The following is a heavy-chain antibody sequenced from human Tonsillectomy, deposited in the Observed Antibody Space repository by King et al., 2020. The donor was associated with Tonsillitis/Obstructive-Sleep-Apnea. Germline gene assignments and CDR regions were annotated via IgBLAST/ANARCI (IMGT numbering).Heavy chain of an antibody. D-gene: IGHD5-24*01. V-gene: IGHV3-23*01. J-gene: IGHJ4*02. CDR3: AKVKFDGAAFDSLDS. CDR2: ISGTGGSR. Sequence: VQLQESGGGLVQPGGSLRLSCVASGYMFTSYAMTWVRLAPGKGLEWVSAISGTGGSRFYVESVKGRFTISSDTSKQTVYLQMDSLRADDTAVYYCAKVKFDGAAFDSLDSWGQGTLVTVSS. CDR1: GYMFTSYA.